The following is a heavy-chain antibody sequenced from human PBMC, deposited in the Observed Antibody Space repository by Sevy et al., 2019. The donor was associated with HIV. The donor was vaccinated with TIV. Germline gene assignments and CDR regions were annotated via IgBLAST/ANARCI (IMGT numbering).Heavy chain of an antibody. D-gene: IGHD6-13*01. V-gene: IGHV3-21*01. CDR2: ISTSSNNI. Sequence: GGSLRLSCVASEFAFNIHKMSWVRQAPGKGLEWVSSISTSSNNIYYADSVEGRFTISRDNAKNSLYLQMNSLRAEDTAVYYCARTFSFSWYDYWGQGTLVTVSS. CDR3: ARTFSFSWYDY. J-gene: IGHJ4*02. CDR1: EFAFNIHK.